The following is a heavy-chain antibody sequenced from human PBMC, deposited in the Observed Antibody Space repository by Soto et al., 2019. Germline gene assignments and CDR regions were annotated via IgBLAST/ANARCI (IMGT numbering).Heavy chain of an antibody. CDR1: GFTFSCNL. D-gene: IGHD1-1*01. J-gene: IGHJ4*02. V-gene: IGHV3-74*01. CDR3: AGGIWNDNAY. Sequence: PGGSRRRSCAASGFTFSCNLMHWVRQAPGKGLLWVSRINPDGSNTDYADSVKGRFTISRDNAKNTLYLQMNSLRAEDTAVYYCAGGIWNDNAYWGQGTLVTV. CDR2: INPDGSNT.